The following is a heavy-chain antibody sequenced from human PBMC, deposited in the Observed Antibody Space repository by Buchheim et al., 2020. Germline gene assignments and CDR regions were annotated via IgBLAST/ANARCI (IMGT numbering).Heavy chain of an antibody. CDR2: ISDDAITT. V-gene: IGHV3-11*01. CDR3: ARARGLGPGGYFDL. Sequence: QVQLVESGGGLVKPGGSLRLSCAASGFTFSDYYMVWVRQAPGKGLEWVSYISDDAITTRYADSVMGRFTIPRDNAKSSLFLQMNSLRPEDTAVYYCARARGLGPGGYFDLWGRG. D-gene: IGHD1-26*01. J-gene: IGHJ2*01. CDR1: GFTFSDYY.